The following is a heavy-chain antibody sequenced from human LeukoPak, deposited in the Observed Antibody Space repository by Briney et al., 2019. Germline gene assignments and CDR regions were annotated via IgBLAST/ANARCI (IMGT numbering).Heavy chain of an antibody. CDR3: ARERVYSSGWHDAFDI. D-gene: IGHD6-19*01. CDR1: GGSISSYY. Sequence: SETLSLTCTVSGGSISSYYWSWIRQPPGKGLEWIGYIYYSGSTNYNPSLKSRVTISVDTSKNQFSLKLSSVTAADTAVYYCARERVYSSGWHDAFDIWGQGTMVTVSS. CDR2: IYYSGST. J-gene: IGHJ3*02. V-gene: IGHV4-59*01.